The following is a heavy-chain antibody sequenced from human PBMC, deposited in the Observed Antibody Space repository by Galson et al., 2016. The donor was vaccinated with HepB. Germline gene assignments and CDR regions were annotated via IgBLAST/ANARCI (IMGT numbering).Heavy chain of an antibody. CDR3: AKRIGAGGQFDY. J-gene: IGHJ4*02. D-gene: IGHD6-13*01. CDR1: GFTFSSYA. Sequence: SLRLSCAASGFTFSSYAMSWVRQAPGKGLEWVSAISITVSRTYYADSVEGRFTISRDNSKNTLYLQMNTLRSEDTAIYYCAKRIGAGGQFDYWGQGTLVTVSS. CDR2: ISITVSRT. V-gene: IGHV3-23*01.